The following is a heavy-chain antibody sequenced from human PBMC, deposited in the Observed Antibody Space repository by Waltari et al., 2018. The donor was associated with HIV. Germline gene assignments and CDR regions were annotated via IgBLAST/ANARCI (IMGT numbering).Heavy chain of an antibody. D-gene: IGHD5-12*01. V-gene: IGHV1-18*01. CDR3: ARTASAYDPRYCDH. J-gene: IGHJ4*02. CDR2: RSGYDEST. Sequence: QAQLVQSGTEVKKSGASARVSCKASGYTFTNYGITWVRQAPGQGLEWVGWRSGYDESTNYAQKFQGRVTMTTETSTNTAYMELRSLTSDDTAVYYCARTASAYDPRYCDHWGQGTVVTVSS. CDR1: GYTFTNYG.